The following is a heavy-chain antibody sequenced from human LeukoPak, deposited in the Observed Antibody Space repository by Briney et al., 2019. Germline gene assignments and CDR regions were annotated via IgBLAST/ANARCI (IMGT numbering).Heavy chain of an antibody. D-gene: IGHD3-10*01. CDR1: GFSFSSYG. CDR2: ISDDGKNK. CDR3: AKDGEKTASGPFDP. J-gene: IGHJ5*02. V-gene: IGHV3-30*18. Sequence: GGSLRLSCAASGFSFSSYGMHWVRQAPGKGLEWVAVISDDGKNKYYADSVKGRFTISRDNSRNTVHLQMNSMRGEDTAVYFFAKDGEKTASGPFDPGARGPLFTASS.